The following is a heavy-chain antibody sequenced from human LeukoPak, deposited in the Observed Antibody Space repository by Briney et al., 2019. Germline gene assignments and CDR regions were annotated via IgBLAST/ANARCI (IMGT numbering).Heavy chain of an antibody. J-gene: IGHJ6*03. CDR2: IKQDGSEK. V-gene: IGHV3-7*01. D-gene: IGHD1-7*01. CDR3: ARTGLELLNYYYYMDV. CDR1: GFTLSSYW. Sequence: GGSLRLSCAASGFTLSSYWMTWVRQAPGKGLEWVANIKQDGSEKYYVGSVKGRFTISRDNAKNSLYLQMNSLRAEDTAVYYCARTGLELLNYYYYMDVWGKGTTVTVSS.